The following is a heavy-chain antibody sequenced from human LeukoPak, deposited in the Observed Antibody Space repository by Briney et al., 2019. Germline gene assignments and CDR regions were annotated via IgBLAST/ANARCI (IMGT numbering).Heavy chain of an antibody. CDR1: GGSISSYY. J-gene: IGHJ5*02. D-gene: IGHD2-15*01. CDR2: IYYSGST. V-gene: IGHV4-59*12. Sequence: SETLSLTCTVSGGSISSYYWSWIRQPPGKGLEWIGYIYYSGSTYYNPSLKSRVTISVDTSKNQFSLKLSSVTAADTAVYYCARDGRGYCSGGSCYSNWFDPWGQGTLVTVSS. CDR3: ARDGRGYCSGGSCYSNWFDP.